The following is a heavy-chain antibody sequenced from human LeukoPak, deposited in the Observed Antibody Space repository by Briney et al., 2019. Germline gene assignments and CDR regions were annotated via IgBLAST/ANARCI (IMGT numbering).Heavy chain of an antibody. V-gene: IGHV3-30-3*01. CDR1: GFTFGNYA. D-gene: IGHD1-26*01. Sequence: GGSLRLSSEASGFTFGNYAIHWVRQVPGEGLEWVAIITHNGGTQYYADSVKGRFTISRDNSQSTVFLQMNSLRPEDTAVYYCARDAQSGAFSDFDYWGQGTLVTVSS. CDR3: ARDAQSGAFSDFDY. CDR2: ITHNGGTQ. J-gene: IGHJ4*02.